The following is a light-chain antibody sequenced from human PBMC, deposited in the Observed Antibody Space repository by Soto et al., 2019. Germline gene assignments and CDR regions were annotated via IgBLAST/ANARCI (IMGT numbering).Light chain of an antibody. J-gene: IGLJ2*01. Sequence: QSVLTQPPSVSAAPGQKVTISCSGSSSNIGKNVVFGYQQLPVTAPKLLIYDTNERPSAIPDRFSGSKSGTSATLGITGLKTGDEAYYYCGSWDRRLSAGLCGGGPKLTGL. CDR2: DTN. CDR1: SSNIGKNV. CDR3: GSWDRRLSAGL. V-gene: IGLV1-51*01.